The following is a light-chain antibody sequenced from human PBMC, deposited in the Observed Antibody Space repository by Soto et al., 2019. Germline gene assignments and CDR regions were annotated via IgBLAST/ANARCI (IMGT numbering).Light chain of an antibody. J-gene: IGKJ5*01. CDR3: QQASSFPPT. Sequence: DIQMTQSPSSVSASVGDRVTVTCRASRDISIWLAWYQQKPGKAPSLLIYTASTLQSGVPSRFSGSGSGTDFTLTISNVQPEDSATYFCQQASSFPPTFGQGTRLEI. CDR2: TAS. CDR1: RDISIW. V-gene: IGKV1-12*01.